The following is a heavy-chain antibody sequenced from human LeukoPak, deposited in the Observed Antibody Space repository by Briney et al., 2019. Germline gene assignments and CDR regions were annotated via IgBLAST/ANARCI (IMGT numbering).Heavy chain of an antibody. CDR3: TRSDCSGGGCYSVRAFDI. D-gene: IGHD2-15*01. CDR2: IKQAGSEK. V-gene: IGHV3-7*01. Sequence: GGSLSLSCAASGFTFSIYWRSWVRQAAGKGLEWAANIKQAGSEKYYVGSVKGRFTISRDNAKNSLYLQMNSLRAEDRAVYYCTRSDCSGGGCYSVRAFDIWGQGTMVAVSS. J-gene: IGHJ3*02. CDR1: GFTFSIYW.